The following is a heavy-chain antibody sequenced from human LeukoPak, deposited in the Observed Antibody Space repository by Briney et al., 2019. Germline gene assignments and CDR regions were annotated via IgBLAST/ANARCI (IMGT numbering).Heavy chain of an antibody. CDR2: INHSGST. D-gene: IGHD2-8*01. CDR3: ARGNMEYLCLDY. CDR1: GGSFSNYY. V-gene: IGHV4-34*01. Sequence: PSETLSLTCAVSGGSFSNYYWSWIRQPPGKGLEWIGEINHSGSTNYNPSLKSRVTISIDPSNNQFSLKLSSVTAADTAVYYCARGNMEYLCLDYWGQGTLVTVSS. J-gene: IGHJ4*02.